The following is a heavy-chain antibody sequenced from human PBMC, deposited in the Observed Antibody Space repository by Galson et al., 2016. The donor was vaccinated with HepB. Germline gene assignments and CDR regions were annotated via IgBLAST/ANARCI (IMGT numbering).Heavy chain of an antibody. CDR1: GGSFSGYY. V-gene: IGHV4-34*01. Sequence: SETLSLTCTVYGGSFSGYYWTWIRQPPGKGLEWIGEIDHSGSTNYNPSLKRRATISVDASKNQFSLKMSSVTAADTAVYYCARGNGEVVQVTYYYYGMDVGGQGTTVTVSS. CDR2: IDHSGST. D-gene: IGHD3-10*01. CDR3: ARGNGEVVQVTYYYYGMDV. J-gene: IGHJ6*02.